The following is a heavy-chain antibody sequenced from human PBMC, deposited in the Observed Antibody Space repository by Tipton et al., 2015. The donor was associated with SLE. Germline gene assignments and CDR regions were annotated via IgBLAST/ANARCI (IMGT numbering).Heavy chain of an antibody. CDR2: ISYSGST. D-gene: IGHD3-3*01. J-gene: IGHJ4*02. CDR1: GGSISDNY. V-gene: IGHV4-59*01. CDR3: ARTTNTFYDFWSGSFIPYYFDY. Sequence: LRLSCTVSGGSISDNYWSWVRQPPGSGLEWIGYISYSGSTSYNPSLTSRVTISLDTSKNQFSLRLSSVSAADTALYYCARTTNTFYDFWSGSFIPYYFDYWGQGTLVTVSS.